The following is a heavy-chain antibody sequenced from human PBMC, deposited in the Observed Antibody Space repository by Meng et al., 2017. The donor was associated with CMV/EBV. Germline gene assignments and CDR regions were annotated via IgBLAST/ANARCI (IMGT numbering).Heavy chain of an antibody. V-gene: IGHV3-23*01. Sequence: GESLKISCAASGFSFSSYGMNWVRQVPGKGLEWVSGISGSGRSTYYADSVKGRFTISRDNSKNTLYLQMNSLRAEDTAVYYCAKDGYSSGWYHWFDPWGQGTLVTVSS. CDR3: AKDGYSSGWYHWFDP. D-gene: IGHD6-19*01. J-gene: IGHJ5*02. CDR2: ISGSGRST. CDR1: GFSFSSYG.